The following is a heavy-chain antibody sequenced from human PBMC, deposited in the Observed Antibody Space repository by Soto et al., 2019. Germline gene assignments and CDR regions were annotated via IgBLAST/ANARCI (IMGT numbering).Heavy chain of an antibody. CDR2: IYYSGST. Sequence: ASETLSLTCTVSGGSISSYYWSWIRQPPGKGLELIGYIYYSGSTNYNPSLKSRVTISVDTSKNQFSLKLSSVTAADTAVYYCARGVSAAGTEWFDPWGQGTLVTVSS. J-gene: IGHJ5*02. CDR1: GGSISSYY. CDR3: ARGVSAAGTEWFDP. D-gene: IGHD6-13*01. V-gene: IGHV4-59*01.